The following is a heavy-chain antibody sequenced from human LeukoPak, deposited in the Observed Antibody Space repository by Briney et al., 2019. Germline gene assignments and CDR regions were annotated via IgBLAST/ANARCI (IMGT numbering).Heavy chain of an antibody. V-gene: IGHV1-69*13. J-gene: IGHJ5*02. CDR1: GGTFSSYA. CDR2: TIPIFGTA. Sequence: SVKVSCKASGGTFSSYAISWVRRAPGQGLEWMGGTIPIFGTANYAQKFQGRVTITADESTSTAYMELSSLRSEDTAVYYCARDSVVVVAASPGWFDPWGQGTLVTVSS. D-gene: IGHD2-15*01. CDR3: ARDSVVVVAASPGWFDP.